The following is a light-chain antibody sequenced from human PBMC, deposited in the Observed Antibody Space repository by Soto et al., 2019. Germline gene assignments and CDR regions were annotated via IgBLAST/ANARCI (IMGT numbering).Light chain of an antibody. Sequence: EIVMTQSPATLSVSPGERATLSCRASQSVSSNLAWYQQKPGQAPRLLIYGASTRATGIPARFSGSGSGTEFTPTISSLQSEDCAVYYCQQYNNWPLLTFGGGTKVEIK. CDR3: QQYNNWPLLT. CDR2: GAS. V-gene: IGKV3D-15*01. J-gene: IGKJ4*01. CDR1: QSVSSN.